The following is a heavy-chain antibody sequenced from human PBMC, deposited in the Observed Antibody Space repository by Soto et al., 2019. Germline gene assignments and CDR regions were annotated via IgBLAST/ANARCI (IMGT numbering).Heavy chain of an antibody. D-gene: IGHD3-3*01. Sequence: VQLVESGGGLVQPGGSLRLSCAASGFTFSSYSMNWVRQAPGKGLEWVSYISSSSSTIYYADSVKGRFTISRDNAKNSLYLQRNSLRAEDTAVYYCARRFVTIFGVVHRFAFDIWGQGTMVTVSS. CDR1: GFTFSSYS. CDR2: ISSSSSTI. V-gene: IGHV3-48*01. CDR3: ARRFVTIFGVVHRFAFDI. J-gene: IGHJ3*02.